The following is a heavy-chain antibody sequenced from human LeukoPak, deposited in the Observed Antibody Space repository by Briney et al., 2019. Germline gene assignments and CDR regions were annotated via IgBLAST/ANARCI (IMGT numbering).Heavy chain of an antibody. Sequence: TLSLTCTVSGGSISSYYWSWIRQPPGKALEWLARIDWDDDKYYNTSLKPRLTISKDTSINQVVLTMANVDPVDTATYFCARTTRGYNYAHDYWGQGTLVTVSS. J-gene: IGHJ4*02. D-gene: IGHD5-24*01. CDR3: ARTTRGYNYAHDY. CDR1: GGSISSYY. CDR2: IDWDDDK. V-gene: IGHV2-70*11.